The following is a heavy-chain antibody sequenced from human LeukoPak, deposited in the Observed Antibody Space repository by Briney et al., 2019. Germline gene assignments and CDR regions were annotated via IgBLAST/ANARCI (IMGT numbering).Heavy chain of an antibody. CDR3: AGRVYYYDSSGYYYFDY. Sequence: GESLKISCKGSGYSFTSYWIGWVRQMPGKGLEWMGIIYPGDSDTRYSPSFQGQVTISADKSISTAYLQWSSLKASDTAMYYCAGRVYYYDSSGYYYFDYWGQGTLVTVPS. D-gene: IGHD3-22*01. V-gene: IGHV5-51*01. J-gene: IGHJ4*02. CDR2: IYPGDSDT. CDR1: GYSFTSYW.